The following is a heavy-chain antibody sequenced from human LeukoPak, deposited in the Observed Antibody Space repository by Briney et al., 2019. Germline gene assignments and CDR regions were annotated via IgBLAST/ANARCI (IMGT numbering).Heavy chain of an antibody. D-gene: IGHD3-22*01. Sequence: SVKVSCKASGGTFSSYAISWVRQAPGQGLEWMGGIIPIFGTANYAQKFQGRVTITADESTSTAYMELSSLRSEDTAVYYRARMGSGYRAYFDYWGQGTLVTVSS. J-gene: IGHJ4*02. V-gene: IGHV1-69*01. CDR3: ARMGSGYRAYFDY. CDR1: GGTFSSYA. CDR2: IIPIFGTA.